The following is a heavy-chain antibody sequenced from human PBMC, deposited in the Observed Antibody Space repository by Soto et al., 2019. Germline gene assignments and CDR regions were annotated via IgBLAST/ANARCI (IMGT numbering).Heavy chain of an antibody. CDR1: GFTFSSYS. D-gene: IGHD5-12*01. CDR2: ISSSSSTI. CDR3: ARDHRMGMATIKDDY. Sequence: GGSLRLSCAASGFTFSSYSMNWVRQAPGKGLEWVSYISSSSSTIYYADSVKGRFTISRDNAKNSLYLQMNSLRDEDTAVYYCARDHRMGMATIKDDYWGQGTLVTVSS. V-gene: IGHV3-48*02. J-gene: IGHJ4*02.